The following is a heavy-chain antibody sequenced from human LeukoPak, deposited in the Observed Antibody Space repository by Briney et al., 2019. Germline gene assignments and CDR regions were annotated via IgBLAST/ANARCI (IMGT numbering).Heavy chain of an antibody. CDR2: IIPISGTA. CDR1: GYTFTTYY. V-gene: IGHV1-69*13. J-gene: IGHJ4*02. Sequence: SVKVSCKASGYTFTTYYMHWVRQAPGQGLEWMGGIIPISGTANYAQKFQGRVTITADESASTAYMELSSLRSEDTAVYYCARDDSCGLDYWGQGTLVTVSS. D-gene: IGHD5-18*01. CDR3: ARDDSCGLDY.